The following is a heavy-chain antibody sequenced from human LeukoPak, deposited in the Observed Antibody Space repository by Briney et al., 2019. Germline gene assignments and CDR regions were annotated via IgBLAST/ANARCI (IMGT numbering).Heavy chain of an antibody. D-gene: IGHD3-10*01. J-gene: IGHJ4*02. CDR2: ISYDGSNK. V-gene: IGHV3-30*18. Sequence: SGGSLRLSCAASGFTFSSYGMHWVRQAPGKGLEWVAVISYDGSNKYYADSVKGRFTISRDNSKNTLYLQMNSLRAEDTAVYYCANSAVSPDWGQGTLVTVSS. CDR3: ANSAVSPD. CDR1: GFTFSSYG.